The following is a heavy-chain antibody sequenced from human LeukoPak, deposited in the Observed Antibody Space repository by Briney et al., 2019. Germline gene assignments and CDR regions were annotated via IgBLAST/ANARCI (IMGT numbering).Heavy chain of an antibody. Sequence: GGSLRLSCAASGFTFSSYWMTWVRQAPGKGLEWVANIKQDGSDKYYMDSVRGRFTISRDNAKNSLYLQMNSLRVEDTAVYYCARDVEMYSSTWSDAFDIWDQGTMVTVSS. D-gene: IGHD6-13*01. J-gene: IGHJ3*02. V-gene: IGHV3-7*01. CDR3: ARDVEMYSSTWSDAFDI. CDR1: GFTFSSYW. CDR2: IKQDGSDK.